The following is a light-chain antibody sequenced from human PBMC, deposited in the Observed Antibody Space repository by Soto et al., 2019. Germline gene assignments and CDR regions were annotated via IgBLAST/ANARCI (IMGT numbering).Light chain of an antibody. Sequence: EIVMTLSPATPSVSPGERATLSCRASQSVSSDLAWYQQKPGQAPRLLIYGASTRATGIPSRVSGSGSGTEFTLTISSLQSEDFAVYYCQQFNDWPLTFGGGTKVDIK. V-gene: IGKV3-15*01. J-gene: IGKJ4*01. CDR2: GAS. CDR1: QSVSSD. CDR3: QQFNDWPLT.